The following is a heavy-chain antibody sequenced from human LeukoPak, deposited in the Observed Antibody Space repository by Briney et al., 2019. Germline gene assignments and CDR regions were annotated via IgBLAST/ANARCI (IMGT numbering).Heavy chain of an antibody. V-gene: IGHV4-34*01. D-gene: IGHD3-10*01. J-gene: IGHJ4*02. CDR1: GGSFSGYY. CDR2: INHSGST. CDR3: ARETPYGSGSYPFDY. Sequence: SETLSLTCAVYGGSFSGYYWSWIRQPPGKGPEWIGEINHSGSTNYNPSLKSRVTISVDTSKKQFSLKLSSVTAADTAVYYCARETPYGSGSYPFDYWGQGILVTVSS.